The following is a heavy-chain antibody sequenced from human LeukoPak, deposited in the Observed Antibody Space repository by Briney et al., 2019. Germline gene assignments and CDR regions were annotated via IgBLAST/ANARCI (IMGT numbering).Heavy chain of an antibody. J-gene: IGHJ4*02. V-gene: IGHV4-34*01. CDR3: AKARPTFGY. CDR1: GGSFSGYY. CDR2: INHSGST. Sequence: SETLSLTCAVYGGSFSGYYWSWIRQPPGKGLEWIGEINHSGSTNYNPSLKSRVTISVDTSKNQFSLKLSSVTAADTAVYYCAKARPTFGYWGQGTLVTVSS.